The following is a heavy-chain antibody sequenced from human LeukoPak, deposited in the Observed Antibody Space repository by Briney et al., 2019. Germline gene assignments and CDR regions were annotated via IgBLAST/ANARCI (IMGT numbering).Heavy chain of an antibody. CDR1: GYTFTGYY. J-gene: IGHJ4*02. V-gene: IGHV1-2*02. D-gene: IGHD4/OR15-4a*01. CDR3: ARPLLWWPQVGYFDC. Sequence: ASVKVSCKASGYTFTGYYMHWVRQAPEQGLEWMGWINPNSGATNYAQKFQGRVSMTRDTSITTAYMELSGLRSDDTAVYYCARPLLWWPQVGYFDCWGQGALVTVSS. CDR2: INPNSGAT.